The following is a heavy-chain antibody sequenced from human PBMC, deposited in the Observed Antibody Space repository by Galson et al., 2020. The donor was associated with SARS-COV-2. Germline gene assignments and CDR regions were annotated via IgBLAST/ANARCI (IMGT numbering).Heavy chain of an antibody. CDR2: IYYSGST. Sequence: SETLSLTCTVSGGSISSSSYYWGWIRQPPGKGLEWIGSIYYSGSTYYNPSLKSRVTISVDTSKNQFSLKLSSVTAADTAVYSCARHRYPGDWFDPWGQGTLVTVSS. D-gene: IGHD3-16*02. CDR1: GGSISSSSYY. V-gene: IGHV4-39*01. CDR3: ARHRYPGDWFDP. J-gene: IGHJ5*02.